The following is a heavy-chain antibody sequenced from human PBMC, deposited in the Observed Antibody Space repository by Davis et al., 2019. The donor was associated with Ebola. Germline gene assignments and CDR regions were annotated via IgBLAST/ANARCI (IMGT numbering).Heavy chain of an antibody. CDR1: GFTFSSYA. J-gene: IGHJ4*02. CDR2: ISGSGGST. V-gene: IGHV3-23*01. Sequence: GESLKISCAASGFTFSSYAMHWVRQAPGKGLEWVSAISGSGGSTYYADSVKGRFTISRDNSKNTLYLQMNSLSAEDTAVYYCAKDQDVVVVAATWVIGMTTVTTGFDYWGQGTLVTVSS. CDR3: AKDQDVVVVAATWVIGMTTVTTGFDY. D-gene: IGHD2-15*01.